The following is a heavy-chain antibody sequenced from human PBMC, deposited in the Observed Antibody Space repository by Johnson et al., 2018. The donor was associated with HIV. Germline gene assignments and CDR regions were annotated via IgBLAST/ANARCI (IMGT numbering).Heavy chain of an antibody. D-gene: IGHD3-22*01. Sequence: VQLVESGGGFVEPGGSLRLSCAASGFTFSYVWMHWVRQAPGKGLEWVGRIKSKSDGGTTDYAAPVKGRFTMSRDDSKSTLYLQMNSLRVEDTAVYYCAREARIVVVDPSDACDIWGQGTMVTVSS. CDR3: AREARIVVVDPSDACDI. CDR2: IKSKSDGGTT. J-gene: IGHJ3*02. V-gene: IGHV3-15*01. CDR1: GFTFSYVW.